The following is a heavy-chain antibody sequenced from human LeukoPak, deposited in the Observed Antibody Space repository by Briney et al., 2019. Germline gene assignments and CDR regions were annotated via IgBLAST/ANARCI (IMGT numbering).Heavy chain of an antibody. CDR2: IYTTGRT. Sequence: SETLSLNCSVSGGSISSYWWSWIRQPAGKGLEFIGRIYTTGRTNYNPSLKSRASMSVDTSKNKFSLELRSVTAADTAVYFCARAGYTISSYRFDYWGQGALVTVSS. J-gene: IGHJ4*02. D-gene: IGHD3-16*02. CDR3: ARAGYTISSYRFDY. V-gene: IGHV4-4*07. CDR1: GGSISSYW.